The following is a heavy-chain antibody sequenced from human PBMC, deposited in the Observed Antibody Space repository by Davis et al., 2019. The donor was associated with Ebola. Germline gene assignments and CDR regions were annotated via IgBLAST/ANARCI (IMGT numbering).Heavy chain of an antibody. Sequence: GGSLRLSCAASGFTFTNYWMSWVRQAPGKGLEWVANIKQDGSEKYYVDSVKGRFTISRDNAKNSLYLQMNSLRPEDTAVYYCARERWLQFGYFDLWGRGTLVTVSS. CDR1: GFTFTNYW. D-gene: IGHD5-24*01. CDR2: IKQDGSEK. V-gene: IGHV3-7*01. CDR3: ARERWLQFGYFDL. J-gene: IGHJ2*01.